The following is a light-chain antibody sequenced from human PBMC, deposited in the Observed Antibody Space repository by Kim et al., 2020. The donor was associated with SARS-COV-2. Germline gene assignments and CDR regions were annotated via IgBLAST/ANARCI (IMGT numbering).Light chain of an antibody. CDR2: QDR. CDR3: QAWDSSTVV. V-gene: IGLV3-1*01. CDR1: KLGDKY. Sequence: VSPEQTASITGAGDKLGDKYACWYQQKPGQSPVLVIYQDRKRPSGIPERFSGSNSGNTATLTISGTQAMDEADYYCQAWDSSTVVFGGGTKLTVL. J-gene: IGLJ2*01.